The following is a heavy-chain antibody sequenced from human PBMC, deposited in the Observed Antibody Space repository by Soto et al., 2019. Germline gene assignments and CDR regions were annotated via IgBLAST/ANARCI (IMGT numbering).Heavy chain of an antibody. V-gene: IGHV1-58*02. Sequence: SVKVSCKASGFTFTSSAIQWVRQARGQRLEWMGWIVVGSGNTNYAQKFQDRVTFTRDMSTSTAYMVLSSLRSEDTAVYYCAASLAELPHDGFDIWGQGTMVTVSS. CDR3: AASLAELPHDGFDI. CDR1: GFTFTSSA. J-gene: IGHJ3*02. D-gene: IGHD1-7*01. CDR2: IVVGSGNT.